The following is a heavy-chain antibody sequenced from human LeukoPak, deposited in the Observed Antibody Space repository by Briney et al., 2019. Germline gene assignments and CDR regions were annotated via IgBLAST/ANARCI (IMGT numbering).Heavy chain of an antibody. CDR2: INPSGGST. V-gene: IGHV1-46*01. J-gene: IGHJ4*02. D-gene: IGHD6-13*01. Sequence: ASVKVSCKASGYTFTGYYMHWVRQAPGQGLEWMGIINPSGGSTSYAQKFQGRVTMTRDTSTSTVYMELSSLRSEDTAVYYCARDTPSSSWSRGLGGVFDYWGQGTLVTVSS. CDR1: GYTFTGYY. CDR3: ARDTPSSSWSRGLGGVFDY.